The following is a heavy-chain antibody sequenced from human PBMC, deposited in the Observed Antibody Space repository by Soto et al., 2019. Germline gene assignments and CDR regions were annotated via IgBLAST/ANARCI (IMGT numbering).Heavy chain of an antibody. Sequence: QVQLQESGPGLVKPSQTLSLTCTVSGGSISSGDYYWSWIRQPPGKGLEWIGYIYYSGSSYHNPSLKSRVAISVDPSKNQCSLKLSSVTAADTAVYSCARLSSSIDYWGQGTLVTVSS. D-gene: IGHD6-6*01. J-gene: IGHJ4*02. V-gene: IGHV4-30-4*01. CDR3: ARLSSSIDY. CDR1: GGSISSGDYY. CDR2: IYYSGSS.